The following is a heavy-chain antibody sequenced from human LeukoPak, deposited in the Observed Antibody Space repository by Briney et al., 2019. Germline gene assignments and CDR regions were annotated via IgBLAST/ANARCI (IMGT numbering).Heavy chain of an antibody. CDR1: GYTFTSYY. J-gene: IGHJ3*02. D-gene: IGHD3/OR15-3a*01. CDR2: INPSGGST. Sequence: ASVKVSCKASGYTFTSYYMHWVRQAPGQGLEWMGMINPSGGSTSYAQKFQGRVTMTRDTSTTTIYMDLSSLRSEDTAVYFCARFRTGRAFDIWGKGTMVTVS. V-gene: IGHV1-46*01. CDR3: ARFRTGRAFDI.